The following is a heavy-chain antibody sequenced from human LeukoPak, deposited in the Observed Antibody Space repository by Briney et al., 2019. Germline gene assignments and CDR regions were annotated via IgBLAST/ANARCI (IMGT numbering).Heavy chain of an antibody. D-gene: IGHD3-22*01. J-gene: IGHJ4*02. CDR2: IIPILGIA. V-gene: IGHV1-69*04. Sequence: ASVKVSCKASGGTFSSYAISWVRQAPGQGLEWMGRIIPILGIANYAQKFQGRVTITADKSTSTAYMELSSLRSEDTAVYYCARDASNYYVSSGYYDWDYWGQGTLVTVSS. CDR3: ARDASNYYVSSGYYDWDY. CDR1: GGTFSSYA.